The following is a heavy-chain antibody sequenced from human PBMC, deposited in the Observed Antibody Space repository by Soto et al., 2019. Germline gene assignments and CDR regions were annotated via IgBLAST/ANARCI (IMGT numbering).Heavy chain of an antibody. J-gene: IGHJ4*02. CDR1: GYTFISYF. D-gene: IGHD6-6*01. V-gene: IGHV1-46*01. Sequence: QVQLVQSGAEVKKPGASVKVSCKASGYTFISYFIHWVRQAPGQGLEWMGIINPSGGSTTYAQKFQGRVTMTRDTSTSTVYMEVSSLRSEDTAVYYCARDDSSSSRHWGQGTPVTVSS. CDR2: INPSGGST. CDR3: ARDDSSSSRH.